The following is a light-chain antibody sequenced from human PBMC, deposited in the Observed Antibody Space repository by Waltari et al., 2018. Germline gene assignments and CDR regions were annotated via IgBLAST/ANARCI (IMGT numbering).Light chain of an antibody. CDR1: QSVSSNF. J-gene: IGKJ4*01. Sequence: IALTQSPGTLSLSSGDRATLSFRASQSVSSNFLAWYQQKPGQAPRLLIYGASSRATGIPDKFSGSGSGTDFTLTINRLEPEDFAVYYCQQYGRSPLTFGGGTKVEIK. CDR3: QQYGRSPLT. V-gene: IGKV3-20*01. CDR2: GAS.